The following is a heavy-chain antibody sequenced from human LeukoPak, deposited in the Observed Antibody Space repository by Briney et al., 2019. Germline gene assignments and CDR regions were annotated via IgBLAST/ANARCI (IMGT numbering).Heavy chain of an antibody. V-gene: IGHV4-4*07. Sequence: SETLSLTCTVSGGSISSYYWSWIRQPAGKGLEWIGRIYTSGSTNYNPSLKSRVTMSVDTSKNQFSLKLSSVTAADTAVYYCAVERAELGYCSSTSCPTDAFDIWGQGTMVTVSS. D-gene: IGHD2-2*01. CDR3: AVERAELGYCSSTSCPTDAFDI. CDR2: IYTSGST. CDR1: GGSISSYY. J-gene: IGHJ3*02.